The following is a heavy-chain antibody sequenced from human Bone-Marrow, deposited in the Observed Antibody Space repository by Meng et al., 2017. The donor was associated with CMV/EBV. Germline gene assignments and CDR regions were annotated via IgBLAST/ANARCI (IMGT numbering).Heavy chain of an antibody. Sequence: SETLSLTCTVSGGSISSSSYYWGWIRQPPGKGLEWIGSIYYSGSTYYNPSLKSRVTISVDTSRNQIFLDLRSVTAADTAVYYCATFRGTGVFDQWGQGTLVTFSS. D-gene: IGHD3-16*01. V-gene: IGHV4-39*07. J-gene: IGHJ4*02. CDR3: ATFRGTGVFDQ. CDR2: IYYSGST. CDR1: GGSISSSSYY.